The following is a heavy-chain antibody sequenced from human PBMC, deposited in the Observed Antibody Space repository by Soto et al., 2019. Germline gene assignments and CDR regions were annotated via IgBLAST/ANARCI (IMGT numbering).Heavy chain of an antibody. V-gene: IGHV1-69*13. Sequence: ASVKVSCKASGYTFSSYAISWVRQAPGQGLEWMGGIIPLFGAPNYAQNFQGRVTITADESTSKAYMELSSLKSEDTALYYCARSTGHCSGDSCYGGRWFDPWGQGTLVTVSS. J-gene: IGHJ5*02. CDR2: IIPLFGAP. CDR3: ARSTGHCSGDSCYGGRWFDP. CDR1: GYTFSSYA. D-gene: IGHD2-15*01.